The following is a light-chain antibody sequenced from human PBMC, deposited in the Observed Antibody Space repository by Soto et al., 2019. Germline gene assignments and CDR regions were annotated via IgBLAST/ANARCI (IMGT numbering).Light chain of an antibody. V-gene: IGKV1-27*01. CDR2: AAS. J-gene: IGKJ1*01. CDR3: QKYNGALRA. Sequence: DIQMTQSPSSLSASIGDRVTITCRASQGIANYLAWYQQKPGKVPKLLIYAASSLQSGVPSRFSGSGSGTDFTLTIRGLQPEDVATYYCQKYNGALRAFGQGTKVDIK. CDR1: QGIANY.